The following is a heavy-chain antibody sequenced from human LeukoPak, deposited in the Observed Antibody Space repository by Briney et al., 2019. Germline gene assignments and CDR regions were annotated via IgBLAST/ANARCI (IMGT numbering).Heavy chain of an antibody. J-gene: IGHJ6*02. CDR2: ISSSSSTI. D-gene: IGHD4-17*01. CDR1: GFTFSSYS. CDR3: ARDDLDDYGDYVGDYYYGMDV. Sequence: GGSLRLSCAASGFTFSSYSMNWVRQAPGKGLEWVSYISSSSSTIYYADSVKGRLTISRDNAKNSLYLQMNSLRAEDTAVYYCARDDLDDYGDYVGDYYYGMDVWGQGTTVTVSS. V-gene: IGHV3-48*01.